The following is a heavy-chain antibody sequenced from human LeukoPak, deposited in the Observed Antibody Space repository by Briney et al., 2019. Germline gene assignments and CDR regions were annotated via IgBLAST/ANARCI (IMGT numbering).Heavy chain of an antibody. V-gene: IGHV4-34*01. CDR2: INHSGST. J-gene: IGHJ4*02. D-gene: IGHD2-2*02. Sequence: SETLSLTCAVYGGSFSGYYWSWIRQPPGKGLEWIGEINHSGSTNYNPSLKSRVTISVGTSKNQFSLKLSSVTAADTAVYYCARGGCSSTSCYTGGLDHWGQGTLVTVSS. CDR3: ARGGCSSTSCYTGGLDH. CDR1: GGSFSGYY.